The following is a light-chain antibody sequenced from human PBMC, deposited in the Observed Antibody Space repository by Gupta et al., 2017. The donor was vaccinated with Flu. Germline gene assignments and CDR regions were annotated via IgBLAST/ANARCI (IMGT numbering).Light chain of an antibody. J-gene: IGLJ2*01. CDR2: ENN. CDR1: SSIVGNNY. CDR3: GTWDSSLSAVV. Sequence: QSVFTPPSSVSAAPGPKATISCSGSSSIVGNNYVSWYQQHPGTAPKLLSYENNKRPSGIPDRFSGSKSGTSATLGITGLQTEDEADYYCGTWDSSLSAVVFGGGTKLTVL. V-gene: IGLV1-51*02.